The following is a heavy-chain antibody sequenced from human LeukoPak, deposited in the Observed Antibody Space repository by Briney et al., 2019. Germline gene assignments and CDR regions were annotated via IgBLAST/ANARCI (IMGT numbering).Heavy chain of an antibody. J-gene: IGHJ3*02. V-gene: IGHV3-23*01. CDR2: ISGSGGST. D-gene: IGHD3-10*01. Sequence: GGSLRLSCAASGFTFSSYAMSWVRQAPGKGLEWVSAISGSGGSTYYADSVKGRFTISRDNSKNTLYLQMNSLRAEDTAVYYCATGVTALYAFDIWGQGTMVTVSS. CDR3: ATGVTALYAFDI. CDR1: GFTFSSYA.